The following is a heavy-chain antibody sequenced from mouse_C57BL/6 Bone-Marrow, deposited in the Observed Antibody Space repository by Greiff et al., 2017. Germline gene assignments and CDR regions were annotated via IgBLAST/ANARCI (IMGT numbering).Heavy chain of an antibody. V-gene: IGHV1-81*01. CDR1: GYTFTSYG. D-gene: IGHD2-3*01. CDR3: ARDGYYWFAY. Sequence: VQLQQSGAELVRPGASVKLSCKASGYTFTSYGISWVKQRPGQGLEWIGEIYPRSGNTYYNEKFKGKATLTADKSYSTSYMELRSRTAGDSAVYFCARDGYYWFAYWGQGTLVTVSA. J-gene: IGHJ3*01. CDR2: IYPRSGNT.